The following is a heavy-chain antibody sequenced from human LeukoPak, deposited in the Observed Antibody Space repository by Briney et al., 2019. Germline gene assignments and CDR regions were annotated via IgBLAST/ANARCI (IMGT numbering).Heavy chain of an antibody. CDR3: ARGTPSSSGWLYYGTDV. V-gene: IGHV1-8*03. CDR2: MNPNSGNR. J-gene: IGHJ6*02. D-gene: IGHD6-19*01. CDR1: GYIFTKYD. Sequence: ASVKVSCKASGYIFTKYDINWVRQATGQGLEWMGWMNPNSGNRGYAQKFQGRVTFTRNSSISTVYMELSSLRAEDTAVYYCARGTPSSSGWLYYGTDVWGQGTTVTVSS.